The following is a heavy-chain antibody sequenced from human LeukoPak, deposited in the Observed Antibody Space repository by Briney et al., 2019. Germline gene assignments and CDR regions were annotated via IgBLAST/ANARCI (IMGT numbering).Heavy chain of an antibody. CDR1: GFTFNSYS. J-gene: IGHJ4*02. V-gene: IGHV3-21*01. D-gene: IGHD6-19*01. CDR3: AREAAVAGPGLDFDY. CDR2: ISSSSGYI. Sequence: GGSLRLSCAASGFTFNSYSMNWVRQTPGKGLEWVSSISSSSGYINYADSVKGRFTVSRDNAKNSLYLQMNSLRAEDTAVYYCAREAAVAGPGLDFDYWGQGTLVTVSS.